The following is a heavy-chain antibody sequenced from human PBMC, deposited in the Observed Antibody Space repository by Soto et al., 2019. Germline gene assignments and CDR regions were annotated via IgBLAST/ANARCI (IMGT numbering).Heavy chain of an antibody. J-gene: IGHJ4*02. CDR3: ARIAVAGDYLDY. D-gene: IGHD6-19*01. CDR2: IYYSGST. V-gene: IGHV4-59*01. CDR1: GGSISSYY. Sequence: SETLSLTCTVSGGSISSYYWSWIRQPPGKGLEWIGYIYYSGSTNYNPSLKSRVTISVDTSKNQFSLKLSSVTATDTAVYYCARIAVAGDYLDYWGQGTLVTVSS.